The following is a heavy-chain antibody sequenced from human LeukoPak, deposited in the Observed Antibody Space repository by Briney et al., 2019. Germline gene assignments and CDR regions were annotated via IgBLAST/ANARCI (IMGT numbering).Heavy chain of an antibody. CDR2: ISYDGSDK. CDR1: GFTFSSYA. CDR3: ARDPDIEAAYYFDY. V-gene: IGHV3-30*04. Sequence: PGGSLRLSCAASGFTFSSYAMHRVRQAPGKGLEWVAVISYDGSDKYSADSVKGRFTVSRDNSKNTLYLQMNSLRAEDTAVYYCARDPDIEAAYYFDYWGQGTLVTVSS. J-gene: IGHJ4*02. D-gene: IGHD6-25*01.